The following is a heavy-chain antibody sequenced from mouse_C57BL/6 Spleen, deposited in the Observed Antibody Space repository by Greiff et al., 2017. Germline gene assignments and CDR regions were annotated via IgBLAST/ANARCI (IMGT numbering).Heavy chain of an antibody. CDR3: ARDAYYYGSSSWYFDV. CDR2: INYDGSST. Sequence: DVKLVESEGGLVQPGSSMKLSCTASGFTFSDYYMAWVRQVPEKGLEWVANINYDGSSTYYLDSLKSRFIISRDNAKNILYLQMSSLKSEDTATYYCARDAYYYGSSSWYFDVWGTGTTVTVSS. V-gene: IGHV5-16*01. CDR1: GFTFSDYY. D-gene: IGHD1-1*01. J-gene: IGHJ1*03.